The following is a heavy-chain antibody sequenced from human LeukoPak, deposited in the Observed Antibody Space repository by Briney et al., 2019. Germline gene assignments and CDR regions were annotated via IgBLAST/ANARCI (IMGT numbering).Heavy chain of an antibody. CDR2: IKQDGSEK. CDR3: VRDTRGYYGFDYYYYYGMDV. Sequence: SGGSLRLSCAASGFTFSSYWMSWVRQAPGKGLEWVANIKQDGSEKYYVDSVKGRFTISRDNAKNSLYLQMNSLRAEDTAVYYCVRDTRGYYGFDYYYYYGMDVWGQGTTVTVSS. V-gene: IGHV3-7*01. CDR1: GFTFSSYW. D-gene: IGHD3-10*01. J-gene: IGHJ6*02.